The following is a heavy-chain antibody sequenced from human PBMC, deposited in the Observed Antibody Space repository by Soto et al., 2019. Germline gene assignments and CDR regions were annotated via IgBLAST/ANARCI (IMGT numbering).Heavy chain of an antibody. Sequence: SVKVSCKASGGAFSSYAFSWVRQAPGQGLEWMGGIIPIFGTANYAQKFQGRVTITADESTSTAYMELSSLRSEDTAVYYRARLSTTVTSYFDYWGQGTLVTVS. J-gene: IGHJ4*02. D-gene: IGHD4-17*01. CDR2: IIPIFGTA. V-gene: IGHV1-69*13. CDR1: GGAFSSYA. CDR3: ARLSTTVTSYFDY.